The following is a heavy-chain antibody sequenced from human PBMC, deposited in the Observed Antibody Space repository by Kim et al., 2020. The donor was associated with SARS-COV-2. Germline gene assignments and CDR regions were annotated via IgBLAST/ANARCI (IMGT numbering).Heavy chain of an antibody. Sequence: SETLSLTCTVSGGSISSYYWSWIRQPPGKGLEWIGYIYYSGSTNYNPSLKSRVTISVDTSKNQFSLKLSSVTAADTAVYYCARDPGFWSGYSKNDAFDIWGQGTMVTVSS. J-gene: IGHJ3*02. CDR1: GGSISSYY. CDR2: IYYSGST. D-gene: IGHD3-3*01. CDR3: ARDPGFWSGYSKNDAFDI. V-gene: IGHV4-59*13.